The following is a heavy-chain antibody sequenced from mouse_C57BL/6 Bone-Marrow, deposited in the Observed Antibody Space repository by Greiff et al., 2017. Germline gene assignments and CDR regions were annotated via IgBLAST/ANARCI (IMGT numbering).Heavy chain of an antibody. CDR3: TRKEITTVPHYYAMDY. Sequence: VQLQQSGTVLARPGASVKMSCKTSGYTFTSYWMHWVKQRPGQGLEWIGAIYPGNSDTSYNQKFKGKAKLTAVTSASTAYMELSSLTNEDSAVYYCTRKEITTVPHYYAMDYWGQGTSVTVSS. V-gene: IGHV1-5*01. CDR1: GYTFTSYW. CDR2: IYPGNSDT. D-gene: IGHD1-1*01. J-gene: IGHJ4*01.